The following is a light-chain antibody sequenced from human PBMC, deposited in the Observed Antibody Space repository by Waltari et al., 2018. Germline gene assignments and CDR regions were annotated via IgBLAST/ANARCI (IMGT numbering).Light chain of an antibody. CDR1: NIGSKS. Sequence: SFVLTQPPSVSVAPGKTATITCEENNIGSKSVHWYQQKPGQAPVLVVYDDSDRPSGLPGRFSRSNSGNPSTLTVSMAEAGDEADYYCQVWDSSRDYVLFGGGTQLTVL. J-gene: IGLJ2*01. V-gene: IGLV3-21*03. CDR2: DDS. CDR3: QVWDSSRDYVL.